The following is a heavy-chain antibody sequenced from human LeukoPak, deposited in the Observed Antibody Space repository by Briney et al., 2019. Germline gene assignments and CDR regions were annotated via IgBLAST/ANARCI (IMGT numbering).Heavy chain of an antibody. CDR1: GGSISSYY. CDR2: IYYSGSP. CDR3: ARQGCSGGNCYGDDAFDI. D-gene: IGHD2-15*01. V-gene: IGHV4-59*08. J-gene: IGHJ3*02. Sequence: SESVSLTCTVSGGSISSYYWSWIRLPPGKGLDWIGYIYYSGSPNYNPSLKSRVTISVDRSKNQLSLKLTTVTAADTAVYFCARQGCSGGNCYGDDAFDIWGQGTMVAVSS.